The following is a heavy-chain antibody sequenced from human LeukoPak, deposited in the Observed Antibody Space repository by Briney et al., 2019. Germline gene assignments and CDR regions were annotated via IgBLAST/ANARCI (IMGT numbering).Heavy chain of an antibody. D-gene: IGHD2-2*02. Sequence: SETLSLTCTVSGGSISSGGYYWSWIRQHPGKGLEWIGYIYYSGSTYYNPSLKSRVTISVDTSKNQFSLKLSSVTAADTAVYYCAREVIVVVPAAIYWFDPWGQGTLVTVSS. CDR1: GGSISSGGYY. CDR2: IYYSGST. V-gene: IGHV4-31*03. CDR3: AREVIVVVPAAIYWFDP. J-gene: IGHJ5*02.